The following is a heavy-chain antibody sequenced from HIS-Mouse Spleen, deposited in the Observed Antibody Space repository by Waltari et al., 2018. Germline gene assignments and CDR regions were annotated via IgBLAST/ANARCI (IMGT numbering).Heavy chain of an antibody. Sequence: EVQLVESGGGLVQPGGSLRLSCAASGFTFSSYWMSWVRQAPGKGLEWVANIKQDGSEKYYVDSVKGRVNISRDNAKNSLYLQMNSLRAEDTAVYYCARLPGYSSSWYYFDYWGQGTLVTVSS. J-gene: IGHJ4*02. CDR1: GFTFSSYW. CDR3: ARLPGYSSSWYYFDY. CDR2: IKQDGSEK. V-gene: IGHV3-7*01. D-gene: IGHD6-13*01.